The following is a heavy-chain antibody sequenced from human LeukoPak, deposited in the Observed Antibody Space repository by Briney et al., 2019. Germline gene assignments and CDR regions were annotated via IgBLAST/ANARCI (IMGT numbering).Heavy chain of an antibody. Sequence: SETLSLTCAVSGYSISSGYYWGWIRPPPGEGLEWMGSSYHCENTYYTPSLKSRDTISVDTSKNQCSLKMSSVTAADTAVYYCASQLDYYDWGSYGNFDYCGQGKLVTVSS. CDR3: ASQLDYYDWGSYGNFDY. D-gene: IGHD3-16*01. J-gene: IGHJ4*02. V-gene: IGHV4-38-2*01. CDR2: SYHCENT. CDR1: GYSISSGYY.